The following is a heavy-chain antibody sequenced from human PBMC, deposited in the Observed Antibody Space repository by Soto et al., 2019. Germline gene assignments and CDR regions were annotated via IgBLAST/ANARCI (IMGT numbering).Heavy chain of an antibody. V-gene: IGHV4-39*01. Sequence: SETLSLTCSVSGASINNFAYYWGWIRQPPGKGLEWIGTVYYNENTYYNPSLKSRVAISVDTAKNQFSLNLRSVTAADTAIYFCARRGRYYGSPGWFDPWGQGTLVTVSS. J-gene: IGHJ5*01. CDR3: ARRGRYYGSPGWFDP. D-gene: IGHD3-10*01. CDR2: VYYNENT. CDR1: GASINNFAYY.